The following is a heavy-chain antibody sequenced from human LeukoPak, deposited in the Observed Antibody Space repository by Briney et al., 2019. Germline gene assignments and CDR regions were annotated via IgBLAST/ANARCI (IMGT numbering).Heavy chain of an antibody. CDR2: ISAYNGNT. CDR3: ARDVYYYDSSGSRYYYYGMDV. D-gene: IGHD3-22*01. V-gene: IGHV1-18*01. Sequence: ASVTVSCTASGYTFTSYGISWVRQAPGQGLEWMGWISAYNGNTNYAQKLQGRVTMTTDTSTSTAYMELRSLRSDDTAVYYCARDVYYYDSSGSRYYYYGMDVWGQGTTVTVSS. CDR1: GYTFTSYG. J-gene: IGHJ6*02.